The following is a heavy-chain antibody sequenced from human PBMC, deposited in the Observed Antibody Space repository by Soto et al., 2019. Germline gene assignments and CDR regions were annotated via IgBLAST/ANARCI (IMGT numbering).Heavy chain of an antibody. J-gene: IGHJ4*02. CDR3: ARGYYDSSGYSY. Sequence: QGQLVQSGAEVKKPGSSVKVSCKASGGTFSSYAISWVRQAPGQGLEWMGGIIPIFGTVNYAQKSQGRVTITADDSTSTAYMELSSLRSDGTGVYYCARGYYDSSGYSYWGQGALVTVSS. CDR2: IIPIFGTV. D-gene: IGHD3-22*01. CDR1: GGTFSSYA. V-gene: IGHV1-69*01.